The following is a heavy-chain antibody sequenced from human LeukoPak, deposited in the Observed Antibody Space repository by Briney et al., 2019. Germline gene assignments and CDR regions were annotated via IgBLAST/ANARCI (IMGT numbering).Heavy chain of an antibody. V-gene: IGHV4-59*01. D-gene: IGHD6-13*01. CDR1: GGSISSYY. Sequence: SETLSLTCTVSGGSISSYYWSWIRQPPGKGLEWIGYIYYSGSTNYNPSLKSRVTISVDTSKNQFSLKLSSVTAADTAVYYCARVASAAGHNWFDPWGQGTLVTVSS. CDR2: IYYSGST. CDR3: ARVASAAGHNWFDP. J-gene: IGHJ5*02.